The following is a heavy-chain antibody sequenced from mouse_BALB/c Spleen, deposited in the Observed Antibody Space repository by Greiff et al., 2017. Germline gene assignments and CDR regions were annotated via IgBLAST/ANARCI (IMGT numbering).Heavy chain of an antibody. Sequence: EVNVVESGGGLVKPGGSLKLSCAASGFTFSSYTMSWVRQTPEKRLEWVATISSGGGNTYYPDSVKGRFTISRDNAKNNLYLQMSSLRSEDTALYYCARYGARATFYYAMDYWGQGTSVTVSS. CDR3: ARYGARATFYYAMDY. J-gene: IGHJ4*01. V-gene: IGHV5-9*03. CDR1: GFTFSSYT. D-gene: IGHD3-1*01. CDR2: ISSGGGNT.